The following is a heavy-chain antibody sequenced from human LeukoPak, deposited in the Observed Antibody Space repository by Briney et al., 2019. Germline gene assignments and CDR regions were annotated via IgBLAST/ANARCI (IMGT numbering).Heavy chain of an antibody. CDR3: ARDLGPRN. Sequence: GGSLRLSCAASGFTFSSSWMHWVRQAPGKGLVWVSHINRDGSSTAYADSVKGRFTISRDNAKKTLYLQMNSLSAEDTAVYYCARDLGPRNWGQGTLVTVSS. CDR2: INRDGSST. D-gene: IGHD7-27*01. V-gene: IGHV3-74*01. CDR1: GFTFSSSW. J-gene: IGHJ4*02.